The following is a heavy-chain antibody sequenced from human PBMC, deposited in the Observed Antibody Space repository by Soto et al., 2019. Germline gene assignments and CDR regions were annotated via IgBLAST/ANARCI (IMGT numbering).Heavy chain of an antibody. V-gene: IGHV3-30-3*01. CDR2: ISYDGSNK. CDR3: ARDVALGHIVVVTAIPDHDAFDI. CDR1: GFTFSSYA. Sequence: LRLSCAASGFTFSSYAMHWVRQAPGKGLEWVAVISYDGSNKYYADSVKGRFTISRDNSKNTLYLQMNSLRAEDTAVYYCARDVALGHIVVVTAIPDHDAFDIWGQGTMVTVSS. D-gene: IGHD2-21*02. J-gene: IGHJ3*02.